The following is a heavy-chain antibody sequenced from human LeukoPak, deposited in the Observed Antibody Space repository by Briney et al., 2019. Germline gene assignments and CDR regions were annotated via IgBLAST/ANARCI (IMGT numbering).Heavy chain of an antibody. CDR1: GGSISSYY. V-gene: IGHV4-59*12. CDR3: ARVQPEWELPDAFDI. J-gene: IGHJ3*02. D-gene: IGHD1-26*01. Sequence: SSETLSLTCTVSGGSISSYYWSWIRQPPGKGLEWIGYIYYSGSTNYNPSLKSRVTMSVDTSKNQFSLKLSSVTAADTAVYYCARVQPEWELPDAFDIWGQGTMVTVSS. CDR2: IYYSGST.